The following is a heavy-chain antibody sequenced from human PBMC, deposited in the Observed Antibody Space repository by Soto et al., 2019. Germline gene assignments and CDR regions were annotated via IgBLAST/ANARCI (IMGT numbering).Heavy chain of an antibody. CDR2: ISPGDSNT. J-gene: IGHJ4*02. V-gene: IGHV5-51*01. D-gene: IGHD4-4*01. Sequence: PGESLKISCKASGYDFKFINYWIAWVRQMPGKGLEWMGVISPGDSNTRYSPSFQGQVTFSADNSLTLYSVTAADTAVYYCARTTGRHLDFWGQGILVTVSS. CDR3: ARTTGRHLDF. CDR1: GYDFKFINYW.